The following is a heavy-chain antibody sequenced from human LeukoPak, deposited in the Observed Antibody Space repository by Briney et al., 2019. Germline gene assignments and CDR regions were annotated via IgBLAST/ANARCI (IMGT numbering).Heavy chain of an antibody. CDR3: AKDRNAWPTNFDS. Sequence: GRSLRLSCAASGFTFSTYAVNWVRQAPGKGLERVSAISSSGGTTYYADSVKGRFSISRDNSRNTLYLRMNSLRAEDTAIYYCAKDRNAWPTNFDSWGQGTLVTVSA. J-gene: IGHJ4*02. V-gene: IGHV3-23*01. CDR1: GFTFSTYA. CDR2: ISSSGGTT. D-gene: IGHD5-24*01.